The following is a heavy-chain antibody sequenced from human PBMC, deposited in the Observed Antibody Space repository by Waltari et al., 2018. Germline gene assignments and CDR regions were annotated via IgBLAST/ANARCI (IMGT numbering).Heavy chain of an antibody. V-gene: IGHV1-2*06. CDR1: GYIFTGYY. CDR3: AREGPEGLEY. CDR2: NNPNSSAN. J-gene: IGHJ4*02. Sequence: QVQLVQSGAEVKKPGASMKVSCKASGYIFTGYYMHWVRQDPGQGDEWMGRNNPNSSANTYSKKFKGRVTMTRDKSITSAYMELSRLTSDDTAVYYCAREGPEGLEYGGQGTLVTVSS.